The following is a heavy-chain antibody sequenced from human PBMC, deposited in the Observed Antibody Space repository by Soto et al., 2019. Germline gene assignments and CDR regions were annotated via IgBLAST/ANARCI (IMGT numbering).Heavy chain of an antibody. J-gene: IGHJ3*01. D-gene: IGHD3-22*01. V-gene: IGHV3-30*18. CDR1: GFSFSNYG. CDR3: VKAQERSAQYFAVVITAFDF. Sequence: VPLVESGGGVVQPGRSLRLSCEGSGFSFSNYGIHWVRQAPGKGLEWVAVISHDGNSHHLADSVRGRFTISRDNSKNTVFLHMTSLRREDSAVYHCVKAQERSAQYFAVVITAFDFWGQGTMVTVSS. CDR2: ISHDGNSH.